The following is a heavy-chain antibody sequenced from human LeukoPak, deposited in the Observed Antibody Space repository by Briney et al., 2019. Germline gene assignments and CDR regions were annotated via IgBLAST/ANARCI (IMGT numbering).Heavy chain of an antibody. V-gene: IGHV4-34*01. Sequence: SETLSLTCTVSGGSITGYYWSWIRQPPGKGPEWIGEINHSGSTNYNPSLKSRVTISVDTSKNQFSLKLSSVTAADTAVYYCARYGVLLDPWGQGTLVTVSS. CDR2: INHSGST. CDR3: ARYGVLLDP. D-gene: IGHD3-10*01. CDR1: GGSITGYY. J-gene: IGHJ5*02.